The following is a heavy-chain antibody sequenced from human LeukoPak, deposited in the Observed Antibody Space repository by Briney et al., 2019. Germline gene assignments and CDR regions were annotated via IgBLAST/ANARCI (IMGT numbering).Heavy chain of an antibody. CDR1: GGSISSSRDY. CDR3: ARDISSGWFDP. V-gene: IGHV4-39*07. D-gene: IGHD6-19*01. Sequence: KPSETLSLTCIVSGGSISSSRDYWAWIRQPPGKGLEWIANIYYSGSTYYSPSLKSRVTISVDTSKNQFSLKLSSVTAADTAVYYCARDISSGWFDPWGQGTLVTVSS. CDR2: IYYSGST. J-gene: IGHJ5*02.